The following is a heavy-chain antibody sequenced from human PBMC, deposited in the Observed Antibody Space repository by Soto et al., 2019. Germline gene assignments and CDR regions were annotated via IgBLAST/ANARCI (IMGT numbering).Heavy chain of an antibody. CDR3: ARDKNYYYYMDV. Sequence: SETLSLTCTASGASISNYFWSWIRQPPGKGLEWIGYIFYSGSTDYNPSLKSRVTMSLDTSKSQFSLKLNSVTAADTAVYYCARDKNYYYYMDVWGKGTTVTVSS. CDR2: IFYSGST. CDR1: GASISNYF. V-gene: IGHV4-59*12. J-gene: IGHJ6*03.